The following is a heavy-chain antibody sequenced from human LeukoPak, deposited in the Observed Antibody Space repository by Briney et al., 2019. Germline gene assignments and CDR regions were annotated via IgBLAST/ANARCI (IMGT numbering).Heavy chain of an antibody. J-gene: IGHJ3*02. CDR2: IIPILGIA. CDR3: AREKGYSSSTSCFDAFDI. D-gene: IGHD2-2*01. Sequence: SVKVSCKASGGTFSSYTISWVRQAPGQGLEWMGRIIPILGIANYAQKFQGRVTITADKSTSTAYMELSSLRSEDTAVYYCAREKGYSSSTSCFDAFDIWGQGTMVTVSS. CDR1: GGTFSSYT. V-gene: IGHV1-69*04.